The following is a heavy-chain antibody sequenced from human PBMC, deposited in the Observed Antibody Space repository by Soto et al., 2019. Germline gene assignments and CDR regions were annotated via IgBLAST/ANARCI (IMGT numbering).Heavy chain of an antibody. Sequence: EVQLLESGGGLVQPGGSLRLSCAASGFTFSSYAMNWVRQAPGKGLEWVSVISGSGGSTYYADSVKGRFTISRGNSKNTLYLQMNSLRAEDTAVYYCASRSSGWYFDYWGQGTLVTVSS. CDR3: ASRSSGWYFDY. V-gene: IGHV3-23*01. D-gene: IGHD6-19*01. CDR2: ISGSGGST. J-gene: IGHJ4*02. CDR1: GFTFSSYA.